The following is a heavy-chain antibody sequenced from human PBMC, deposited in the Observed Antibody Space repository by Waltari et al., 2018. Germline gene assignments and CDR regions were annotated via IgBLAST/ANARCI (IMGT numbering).Heavy chain of an antibody. V-gene: IGHV3-21*02. CDR1: GFTFGTYT. Sequence: EVQLVESGGGLVKPGDSLRLSCTASGFTFGTYTMNWVRQAPGKGLEFFASISGGSDFISYADSLKGRFTVSRDNAKKSLFLQISSLTADDTGVYYCARGAFTVGPLRWGQGTRVTVSA. J-gene: IGHJ4*02. CDR3: ARGAFTVGPLR. D-gene: IGHD1-26*01. CDR2: ISGGSDFI.